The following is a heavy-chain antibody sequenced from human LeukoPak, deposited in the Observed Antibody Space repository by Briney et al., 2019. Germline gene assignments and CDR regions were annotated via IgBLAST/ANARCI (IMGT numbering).Heavy chain of an antibody. V-gene: IGHV4-39*01. CDR2: LDYSGGT. J-gene: IGHJ6*02. CDR3: ASVRNYYYGMDV. Sequence: SETLSLTCTVSGVSISSTSYYWGWIRQPPGKGLEWIGSLDYSGGTYYKPSLKSRVTISADTSSNQFSLKLSSVTAADTAVYYCASVRNYYYGMDVWGQGTTVTVSS. CDR1: GVSISSTSYY.